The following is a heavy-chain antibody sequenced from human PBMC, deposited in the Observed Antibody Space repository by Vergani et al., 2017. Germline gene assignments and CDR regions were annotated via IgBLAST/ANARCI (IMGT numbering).Heavy chain of an antibody. CDR1: GYTFTGYY. Sequence: QVQLVQSGAEVKKPGASVKVSCKASGYTFTGYYMHWVRQAPGPGLEWMGRINPNSGGTNYAQKFQGRVTMTREASPSTVYMELSSLRSADTSVYYCAGDKYSSAPRGEWGEGTLVTVAS. J-gene: IGHJ4*02. CDR3: AGDKYSSAPRGE. CDR2: INPNSGGT. V-gene: IGHV1-2*06. D-gene: IGHD6-25*01.